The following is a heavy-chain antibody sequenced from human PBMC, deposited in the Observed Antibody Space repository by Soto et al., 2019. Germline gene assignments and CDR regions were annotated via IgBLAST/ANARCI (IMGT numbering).Heavy chain of an antibody. J-gene: IGHJ5*02. Sequence: SVKVSCKASGGTFSSYAISWVRQAPGQGLEWMGGIIPIFGTANYAQKFQGRVTITADESTSTAYMELSSLRSEDTAVYYCARDQALRSNWFDPWGQGTLVTVSS. CDR2: IIPIFGTA. CDR3: ARDQALRSNWFDP. CDR1: GGTFSSYA. V-gene: IGHV1-69*13. D-gene: IGHD5-12*01.